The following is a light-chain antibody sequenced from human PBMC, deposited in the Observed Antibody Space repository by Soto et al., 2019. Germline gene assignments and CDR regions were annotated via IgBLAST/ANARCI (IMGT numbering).Light chain of an antibody. V-gene: IGKV3-20*01. J-gene: IGKJ5*01. CDR3: QHYYGTSPIT. CDR2: GAS. CDR1: QSVSSSY. Sequence: SLLTQSPGTMSLSPGERATLSCRAIQSVSSSYLAWYQQKPGQAPRLLIYGASSRATGIPDRFSGSGSGTDFTLTISRLEPEDFALYYCQHYYGTSPITPGQGTRPKIK.